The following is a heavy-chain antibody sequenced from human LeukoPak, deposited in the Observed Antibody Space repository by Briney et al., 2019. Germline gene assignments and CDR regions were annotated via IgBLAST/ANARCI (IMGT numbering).Heavy chain of an antibody. CDR3: ARGRDSGYEEDY. J-gene: IGHJ4*02. CDR2: IIPILGIA. Sequence: GASVKVSCKASGGTFSSYAISWVRQAPGQGLEWMGRIIPILGIANYAQKFQGRVTITADKSTSTAYMELSSLRSEDTAVYYCARGRDSGYEEDYWGQGTLVTVSS. V-gene: IGHV1-69*04. D-gene: IGHD5-12*01. CDR1: GGTFSSYA.